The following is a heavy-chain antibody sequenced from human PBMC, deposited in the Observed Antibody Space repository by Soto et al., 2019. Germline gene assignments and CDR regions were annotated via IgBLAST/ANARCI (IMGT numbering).Heavy chain of an antibody. V-gene: IGHV2-5*02. Sequence: QITLKESGPTLVKPTQTLTLTCTFSGFSLTTDRVGVGWIRQPPGEALEWLAVIYWDDSKTHRPSLESRLTITNDTATTQVALTIHNMDSLDTATYYCAHAYGGRSLYWGQGTLVTASS. CDR2: IYWDDSK. D-gene: IGHD3-10*01. J-gene: IGHJ4*02. CDR1: GFSLTTDRVG. CDR3: AHAYGGRSLY.